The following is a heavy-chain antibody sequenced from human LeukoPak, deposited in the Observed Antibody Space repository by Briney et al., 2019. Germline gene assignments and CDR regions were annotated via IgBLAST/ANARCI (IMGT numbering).Heavy chain of an antibody. J-gene: IGHJ4*02. CDR1: GFTVSSNY. Sequence: AGGSLRLSCAASGFTVSSNYMSWVRQAPGKGLEWVSVIYSGGSTYYADSVKGRFTISRDNAKNSLYLQMNSLRAEDTAVYYCARGDTTVVYYFDYWGQGTLVTVSS. CDR2: IYSGGST. CDR3: ARGDTTVVYYFDY. V-gene: IGHV3-53*01. D-gene: IGHD4-23*01.